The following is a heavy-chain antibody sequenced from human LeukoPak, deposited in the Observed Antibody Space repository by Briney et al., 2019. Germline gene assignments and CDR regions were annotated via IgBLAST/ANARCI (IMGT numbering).Heavy chain of an antibody. Sequence: GGSLRLSCAASGFTFSSYAMSWVRQAPGKGLVWVSAISGSGGNTYYADSVKGRFTISRDNSKNTLYLQMNSLRAEDTAVYYCATRDSSGYRTYAFDIWGQGTMVTVSS. CDR1: GFTFSSYA. V-gene: IGHV3-23*01. D-gene: IGHD3-22*01. J-gene: IGHJ3*02. CDR2: ISGSGGNT. CDR3: ATRDSSGYRTYAFDI.